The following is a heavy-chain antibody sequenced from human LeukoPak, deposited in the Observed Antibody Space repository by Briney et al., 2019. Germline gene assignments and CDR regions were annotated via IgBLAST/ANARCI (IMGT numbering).Heavy chain of an antibody. J-gene: IGHJ4*02. D-gene: IGHD3-22*01. CDR2: INHSGST. CDR3: ARHLASNYYDSSGYLDY. V-gene: IGHV4-34*01. CDR1: GGSFSGYY. Sequence: SETLSLTCAVYGGSFSGYYWSWIRQPPGKGLEWIGGINHSGSTNYNPSLKSRVTISVDTSKNQFSLKLSSVTAADTAVYYCARHLASNYYDSSGYLDYWGQGTLVTVSS.